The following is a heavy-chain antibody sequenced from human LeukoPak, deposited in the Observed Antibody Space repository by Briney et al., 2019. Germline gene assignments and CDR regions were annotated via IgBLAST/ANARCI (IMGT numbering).Heavy chain of an antibody. CDR2: INLDSGNT. J-gene: IGHJ3*02. CDR3: ARPLAGGSSGYWRAFDI. D-gene: IGHD6-13*01. V-gene: IGHV1-8*03. CDR1: GYTFTSYD. Sequence: ASVKVSCMHSGYTFTSYDINWVRPATGQGVEWMGWINLDSGNTCYAQKLQGTVSITRNTSISTAYMEMSSLRSEDTAVYYCARPLAGGSSGYWRAFDIGGQGTMVTVSS.